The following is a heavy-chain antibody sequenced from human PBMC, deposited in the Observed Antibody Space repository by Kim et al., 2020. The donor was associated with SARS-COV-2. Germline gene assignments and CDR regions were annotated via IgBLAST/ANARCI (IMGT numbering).Heavy chain of an antibody. Sequence: SETLSLTCTVSGGSVSSGSYYWSWIRQPPGKGLEWIGYIYYSGSTNYNPSLKSRVTISVDTSKNQFSLKLSSVTAADTAVYYCARDSSDILTDYYGMDVWGQGTTVTVSS. V-gene: IGHV4-61*01. CDR1: GGSVSSGSYY. D-gene: IGHD3-9*01. CDR2: IYYSGST. J-gene: IGHJ6*02. CDR3: ARDSSDILTDYYGMDV.